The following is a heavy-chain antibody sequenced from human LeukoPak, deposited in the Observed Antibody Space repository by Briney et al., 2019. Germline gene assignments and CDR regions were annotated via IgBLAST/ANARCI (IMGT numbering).Heavy chain of an antibody. V-gene: IGHV3-23*01. J-gene: IGHJ4*02. D-gene: IGHD4-23*01. CDR1: GFTFSSYA. Sequence: GGSLRLSCAASGFTFSSYAMSWVRQAPGKGLEWVSAISGSGGSTYYADSVKGRFTISRDNSKNTLYPQMNSLRAEDTAVYYCAKQGRGRYGGNNLDYWGQGTLVTVSS. CDR2: ISGSGGST. CDR3: AKQGRGRYGGNNLDY.